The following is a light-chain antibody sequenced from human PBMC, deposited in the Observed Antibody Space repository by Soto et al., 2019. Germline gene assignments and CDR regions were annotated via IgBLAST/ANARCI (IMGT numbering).Light chain of an antibody. CDR1: QSVSSSY. CDR3: QEYGSSPIT. CDR2: GAS. J-gene: IGKJ5*01. V-gene: IGKV3-20*01. Sequence: EIVLTQSPGTLSLSPGERATLSCRASQSVSSSYLAWYQQKPGQAPRLLIYGASSRATCIPDRFSGSGSGTDFTLTISRLEPKDFAVYYCQEYGSSPITFGQGTRLEIK.